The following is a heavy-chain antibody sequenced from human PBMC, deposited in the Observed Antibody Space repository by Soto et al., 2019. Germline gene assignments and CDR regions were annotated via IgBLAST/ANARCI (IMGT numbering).Heavy chain of an antibody. J-gene: IGHJ4*02. V-gene: IGHV1-69*06. CDR3: ARDSPKSSGIGY. CDR1: GGSFSSYA. CDR2: IIPIFGTT. D-gene: IGHD6-13*01. Sequence: SGKVCCESSGGSFSSYANSWVRQAPGQGLEWMGGIIPIFGTTNYAQKFQGRVTISADKSTSTAYMELSSLRSEDTAVYYCARDSPKSSGIGYCRQGTRVTVSS.